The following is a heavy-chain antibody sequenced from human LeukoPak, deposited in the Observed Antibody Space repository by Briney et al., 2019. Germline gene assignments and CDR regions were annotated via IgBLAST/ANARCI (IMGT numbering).Heavy chain of an antibody. D-gene: IGHD3-22*01. CDR2: MNPNSGNT. Sequence: ASVKVSCKASGYTVTSYDINWVRQAPGQGLEWMGWMNPNSGNTGYAQKFQGRVTMTRNTSISTAYMELSSLRSEDTAVYYCARGRQIYYDSSGYYYGVNYWGQGTLVTVSS. CDR3: ARGRQIYYDSSGYYYGVNY. CDR1: GYTVTSYD. V-gene: IGHV1-8*01. J-gene: IGHJ4*02.